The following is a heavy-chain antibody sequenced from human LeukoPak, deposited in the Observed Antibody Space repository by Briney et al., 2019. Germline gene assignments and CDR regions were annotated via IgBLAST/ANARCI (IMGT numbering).Heavy chain of an antibody. CDR1: GFTFSSYA. CDR2: ISGSGGGT. D-gene: IGHD3-3*01. CDR3: AKVVAQSDWSGYTYYFDY. J-gene: IGHJ4*02. Sequence: GGSLRLSCAASGFTFSSYAMSWVRQAPGKGLEWVSPISGSGGGTYYADSVKGRFTISRDNSKNTLYLQMNSLTPVDTAAYYFAKVVAQSDWSGYTYYFDYWGQGTLVTVSS. V-gene: IGHV3-23*01.